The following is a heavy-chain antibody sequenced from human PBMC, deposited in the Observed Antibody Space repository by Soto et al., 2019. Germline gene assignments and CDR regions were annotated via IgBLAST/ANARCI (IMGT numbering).Heavy chain of an antibody. CDR3: ARHRSDWYTGEGNFDY. D-gene: IGHD6-19*01. CDR1: GYSFTSYW. Sequence: GESLKISCKGSGYSFTSYWISWVRQMPGKGLEWMERIDPSDSYTNYSPSFQGHVTISADKSISTAYLQWSSLKASDTAMYYCARHRSDWYTGEGNFDYWGQGTLVTVSS. V-gene: IGHV5-10-1*01. J-gene: IGHJ4*02. CDR2: IDPSDSYT.